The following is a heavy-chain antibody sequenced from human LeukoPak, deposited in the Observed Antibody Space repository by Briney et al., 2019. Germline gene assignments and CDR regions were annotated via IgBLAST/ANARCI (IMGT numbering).Heavy chain of an antibody. CDR2: IKRDGSEK. V-gene: IGHV3-7*01. J-gene: IGHJ6*03. D-gene: IGHD2-2*01. CDR1: GFMFSSYW. Sequence: GGSLRLSCAVSGFMFSSYWMSWVRQAPGKGLEWVANIKRDGSEKYYVDSVKGRFTISRDNAKNSLYLQMNSLRDEDTAVYYCASSTPLGYCSSANCYGYMDVWGKGTTVTVSS. CDR3: ASSTPLGYCSSANCYGYMDV.